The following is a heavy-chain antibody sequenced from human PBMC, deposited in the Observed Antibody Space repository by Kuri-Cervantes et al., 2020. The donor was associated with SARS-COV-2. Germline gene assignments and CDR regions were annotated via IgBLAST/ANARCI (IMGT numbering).Heavy chain of an antibody. V-gene: IGHV3-48*03. CDR2: ISSSGSTM. CDR3: ARGIYFPEAFDI. CDR1: GFTFSSYE. Sequence: LSLTCATSGFTFSSYEMNWVRPAPGKGLEWVSYISSSGSTMYCADSVKGRFTISRDNAKNSLYLQMNSLRAEDTAVYYCARGIYFPEAFDIWGQGTKVTVSS. D-gene: IGHD1-14*01. J-gene: IGHJ3*02.